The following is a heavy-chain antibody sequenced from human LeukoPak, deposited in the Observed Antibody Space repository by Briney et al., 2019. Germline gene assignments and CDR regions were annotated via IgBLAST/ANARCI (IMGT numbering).Heavy chain of an antibody. V-gene: IGHV3-33*01. J-gene: IGHJ4*02. CDR2: IWYDGSNK. Sequence: PGGSLRLSCAASGFTFSSYGMHWVRQAPGEGLEWVAVIWYDGSNKYYADSVKGRFTISRDNSKNTLYLQMNSLRAEDTAVYYCARGAYGDYSDYWGQGTLVTVPS. CDR1: GFTFSSYG. D-gene: IGHD4-17*01. CDR3: ARGAYGDYSDY.